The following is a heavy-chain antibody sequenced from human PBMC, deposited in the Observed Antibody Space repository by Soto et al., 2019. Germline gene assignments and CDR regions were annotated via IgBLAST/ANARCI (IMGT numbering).Heavy chain of an antibody. CDR2: ISGSGGST. CDR1: GFTFSSYA. V-gene: IGHV3-23*01. CDR3: AKEGPARKTAVAGRDY. Sequence: GGSLRLSCAASGFTFSSYAMSWVRQAPGKGLEWVSAISGSGGSTYYADSVKGRFAISRDNSKNTLYLQMNSLRAEDTAVYYCAKEGPARKTAVAGRDYCGQGTLVTVSS. J-gene: IGHJ4*02. D-gene: IGHD6-19*01.